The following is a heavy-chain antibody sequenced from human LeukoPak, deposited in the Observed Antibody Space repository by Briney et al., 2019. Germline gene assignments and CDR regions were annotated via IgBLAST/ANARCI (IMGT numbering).Heavy chain of an antibody. V-gene: IGHV4-59*08. Sequence: SETLSLTCTVSGGSISGYYWSWIRQPPGKGLEWIGYIYYSGSTNYNPSLKSRVTISVDTSKNQFSLKLSSVTAADTAVYYCARHLEAGSSSWFDPWGQGALVTVSS. J-gene: IGHJ5*02. CDR1: GGSISGYY. CDR3: ARHLEAGSSSWFDP. D-gene: IGHD3-10*01. CDR2: IYYSGST.